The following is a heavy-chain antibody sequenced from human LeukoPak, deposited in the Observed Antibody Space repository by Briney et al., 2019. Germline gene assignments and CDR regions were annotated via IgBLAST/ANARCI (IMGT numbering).Heavy chain of an antibody. CDR2: INWNGGST. CDR3: ARLQLGITIFGVVSPPDV. V-gene: IGHV3-20*04. Sequence: PGGSLRLSCAAAGFTFDDYGMSWVRQVPGKGLEWGSGINWNGGSTGYVDSVKGRFTISRENANNSLYLQMNSLRAEDTALYYCARLQLGITIFGVVSPPDVWGKGTTVTVSS. D-gene: IGHD3-3*01. CDR1: GFTFDDYG. J-gene: IGHJ6*04.